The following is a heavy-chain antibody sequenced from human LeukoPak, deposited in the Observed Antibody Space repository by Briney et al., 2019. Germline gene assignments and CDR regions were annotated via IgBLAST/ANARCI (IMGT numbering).Heavy chain of an antibody. CDR2: IYYSGST. V-gene: IGHV4-39*01. J-gene: IGHJ5*02. CDR1: GGSISSSSYY. Sequence: SETLSLTCTVSGGSISSSSYYWGWIRQPPGKGLEWIGSIYYSGSTYYNPSLKSRVTISVDTSKNQFSLKLSSVTAADTAVYYCASTSLAVAGNWGNWFDPWGQGTLVTVSS. D-gene: IGHD6-19*01. CDR3: ASTSLAVAGNWGNWFDP.